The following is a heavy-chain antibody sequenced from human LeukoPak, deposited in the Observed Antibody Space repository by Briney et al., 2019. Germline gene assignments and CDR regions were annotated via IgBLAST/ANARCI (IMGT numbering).Heavy chain of an antibody. Sequence: ASVKVSCKASGYTFTGYYMHWVRQAPGQGLGWMGWINPNSGGTNYAQKFQGRVTMTRDTSISTAYMELSRLRSDDTAVHYCAREGEGITMVRGVSSRDAFDIWGQGTMVTVSS. V-gene: IGHV1-2*02. CDR3: AREGEGITMVRGVSSRDAFDI. D-gene: IGHD3-10*01. CDR1: GYTFTGYY. CDR2: INPNSGGT. J-gene: IGHJ3*02.